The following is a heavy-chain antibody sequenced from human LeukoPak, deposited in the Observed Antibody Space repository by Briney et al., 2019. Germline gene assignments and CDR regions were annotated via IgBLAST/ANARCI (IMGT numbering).Heavy chain of an antibody. V-gene: IGHV3-15*01. CDR3: TLIQGWGSGSYYRDF. J-gene: IGHJ4*02. Sequence: SGGSLRLSCAASGFSISNDWMSWVRQAPGKGLEWVARVKSRSAGETTDYAAPVKGRFTISRDDPKNTLYLQMNSLKTEDTAVYYCTLIQGWGSGSYYRDFWGQGTLVTVSS. CDR2: VKSRSAGETT. D-gene: IGHD3-10*01. CDR1: GFSISNDW.